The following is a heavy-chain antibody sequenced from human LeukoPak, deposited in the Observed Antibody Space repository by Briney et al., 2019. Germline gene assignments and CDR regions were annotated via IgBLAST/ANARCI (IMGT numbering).Heavy chain of an antibody. D-gene: IGHD3-10*02. CDR3: AREMVFGEP. CDR2: ISNSSVYK. J-gene: IGHJ4*02. Sequence: GGSLRLSCAASGFTFINYNMNWVRQAPGKGLEWVAYISNSSVYKYYADSVKSRFTISRDNAKDSLFLQMNRLRAEDTAVYYCAREMVFGEPWGQGTLVTVSS. V-gene: IGHV3-21*01. CDR1: GFTFINYN.